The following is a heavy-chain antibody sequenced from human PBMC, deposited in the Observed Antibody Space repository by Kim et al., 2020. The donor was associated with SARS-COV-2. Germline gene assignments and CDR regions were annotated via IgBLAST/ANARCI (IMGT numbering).Heavy chain of an antibody. CDR1: GFTFSNYA. Sequence: GGSLRLSCAASGFTFSNYAMHWVRQAPGKGLEWVAVLSDDGRNKYYADSVKGRFTISRDNSKNTLYLQMDSLKSEDTAVYYCARDGRGDYQWDWLYPWG. D-gene: IGHD4-17*01. CDR2: LSDDGRNK. V-gene: IGHV3-30*04. CDR3: ARDGRGDYQWDWLYP. J-gene: IGHJ5*02.